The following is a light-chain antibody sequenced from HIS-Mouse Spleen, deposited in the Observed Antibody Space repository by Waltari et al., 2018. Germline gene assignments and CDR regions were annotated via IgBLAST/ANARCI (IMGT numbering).Light chain of an antibody. V-gene: IGKV1-39*01. CDR2: AAS. CDR3: QHSYSTPYT. CDR1: QSISSY. J-gene: IGKJ2*01. Sequence: DIQMTQSPSSLSASVGDRVTITCRASQSISSYLNWYQQKPGKAPKLLIYAASSLQSGVPSRFSVSGSGTDFTLTISSLQPEDFATYYCQHSYSTPYTVGQGTKLEIK.